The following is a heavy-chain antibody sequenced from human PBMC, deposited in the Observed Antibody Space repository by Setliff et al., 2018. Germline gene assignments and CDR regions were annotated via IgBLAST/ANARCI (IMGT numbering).Heavy chain of an antibody. D-gene: IGHD3-9*01. V-gene: IGHV4-39*02. Sequence: SETLSLTCTVSGGSIINNNYYWGWIRQPPGKGLEWIGTIYYSGTTYYNPSLRSRVTMSADTSRNQVSLRLISVTAADTAVYYCARDGRYFDWLLFSENGYMDVWGKGTTVTVSS. CDR3: ARDGRYFDWLLFSENGYMDV. CDR1: GGSIINNNYY. CDR2: IYYSGTT. J-gene: IGHJ6*03.